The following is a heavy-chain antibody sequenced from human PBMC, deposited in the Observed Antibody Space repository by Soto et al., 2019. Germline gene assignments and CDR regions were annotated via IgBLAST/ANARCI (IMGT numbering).Heavy chain of an antibody. D-gene: IGHD3-22*01. V-gene: IGHV1-18*01. CDR3: ARGGYYDSSGSRNYHYYGMNV. Sequence: ASVKVSCKASGYRFTSYGISWVRQDPGQGLEWLGWISAYDDNTKYAQTLQGRVSMSTDTSTNTAYMELRSLRSDDTAMYYCARGGYYDSSGSRNYHYYGMNVWGQGTTVTVSS. CDR1: GYRFTSYG. J-gene: IGHJ6*02. CDR2: ISAYDDNT.